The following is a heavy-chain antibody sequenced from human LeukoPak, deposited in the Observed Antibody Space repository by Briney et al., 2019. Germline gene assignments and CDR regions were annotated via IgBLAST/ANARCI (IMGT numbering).Heavy chain of an antibody. CDR3: AKSQGFYYDTNGYDLFDY. V-gene: IGHV3-23*01. J-gene: IGHJ4*02. CDR1: GFTFSSYA. D-gene: IGHD3-22*01. CDR2: ISGSGGST. Sequence: PGGSLRLSCAASGFTFSSYAMSWVRQAPGKGLEWVSAISGSGGSTYYADSVKGRFTISRDRNTLYLQMNSLRAGDTAVYFCAKSQGFYYDTNGYDLFDYWGQGTLVTVSS.